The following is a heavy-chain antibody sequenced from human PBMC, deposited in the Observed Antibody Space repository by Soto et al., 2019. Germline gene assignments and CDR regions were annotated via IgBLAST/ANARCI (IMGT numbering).Heavy chain of an antibody. Sequence: QVQLVQSGPEVKKPGASLKVSCKASGYSFRSYAITWVRQAPVQGLEWMGWISANNGNTNYAPKFQGRVTMTTDTTTSTDYMELRSLRSDDTAVYYCARGITIFRVVTPDYWGQGTLVSVSS. CDR1: GYSFRSYA. CDR2: ISANNGNT. D-gene: IGHD3-3*02. J-gene: IGHJ4*02. CDR3: ARGITIFRVVTPDY. V-gene: IGHV1-18*01.